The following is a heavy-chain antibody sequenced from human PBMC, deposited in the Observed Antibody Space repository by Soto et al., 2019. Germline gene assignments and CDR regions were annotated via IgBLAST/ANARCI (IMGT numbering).Heavy chain of an antibody. D-gene: IGHD1-20*01. Sequence: ASVKVSCKASGYTFTGYYMHWVRQAPGQGLEWMGWINPNSGGINYAQKFQGWVTMTRDTSISTAYMELSRLRSDDTAVYYCARGGIYYFYYLDVWGKGTTVTVSS. CDR1: GYTFTGYY. J-gene: IGHJ6*03. CDR3: ARGGIYYFYYLDV. CDR2: INPNSGGI. V-gene: IGHV1-2*04.